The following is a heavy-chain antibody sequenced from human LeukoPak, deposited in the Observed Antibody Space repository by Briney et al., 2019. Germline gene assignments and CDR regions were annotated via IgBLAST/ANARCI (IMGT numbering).Heavy chain of an antibody. D-gene: IGHD3-22*01. CDR1: GFTFSSYG. V-gene: IGHV3-30*03. J-gene: IGHJ6*02. Sequence: PGGSLRLSCAASGFTFSSYGMHWVRQAPGKGLEWVAVISYDGSNKYYADSVKGRFTISRDNSKNTLYLQVNSLRPEDTAVYYCARDHYYDSSAYYYGRDFTMDVWGQGTTVTVSS. CDR3: ARDHYYDSSAYYYGRDFTMDV. CDR2: ISYDGSNK.